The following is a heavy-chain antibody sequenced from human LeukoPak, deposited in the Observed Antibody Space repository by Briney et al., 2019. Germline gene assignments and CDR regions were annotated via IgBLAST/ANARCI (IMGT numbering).Heavy chain of an antibody. Sequence: PGGSLRLSCAASGFFFSSYAMHWVRQPPGKGLDWVAAISYDGATKNYADSVKGRFTISRDNSKNTLYLQMNSLRAEDTAVYYCAKDLNLIAAAKFDYWGQGTLVTVSS. D-gene: IGHD6-13*01. V-gene: IGHV3-30-3*01. J-gene: IGHJ4*02. CDR1: GFFFSSYA. CDR2: ISYDGATK. CDR3: AKDLNLIAAAKFDY.